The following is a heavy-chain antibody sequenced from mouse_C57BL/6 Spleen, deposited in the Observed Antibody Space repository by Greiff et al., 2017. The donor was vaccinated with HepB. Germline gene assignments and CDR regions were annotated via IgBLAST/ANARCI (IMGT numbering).Heavy chain of an antibody. Sequence: VQLQQSGAELAKPGASVKLSCKASGYTFTSYWMHWVKQRPGQGLEWIGYINPSSGYTKYNQKFKDKATLTADKSSSTAYMQLSSLTYEDSAVYYCARSTVVAGGYGYYAMDYWGQGTSVTVSS. D-gene: IGHD1-1*01. CDR1: GYTFTSYW. J-gene: IGHJ4*01. CDR2: INPSSGYT. V-gene: IGHV1-7*01. CDR3: ARSTVVAGGYGYYAMDY.